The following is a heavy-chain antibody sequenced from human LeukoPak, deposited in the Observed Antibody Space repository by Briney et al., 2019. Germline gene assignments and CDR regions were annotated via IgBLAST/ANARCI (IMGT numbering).Heavy chain of an antibody. V-gene: IGHV4-59*08. J-gene: IGHJ6*02. CDR1: GGSISSHY. Sequence: PSETLSLTCTVSGGSISSHYWSWIRQPPGKGLEWIGYIYYSGSANYNPSLKSRVTISVDTSKNQFSLRMSSVTAADTAVYYCARKPPSGPGYYFSYGMDVWGQGTTVTVSS. CDR3: ARKPPSGPGYYFSYGMDV. CDR2: IYYSGSA.